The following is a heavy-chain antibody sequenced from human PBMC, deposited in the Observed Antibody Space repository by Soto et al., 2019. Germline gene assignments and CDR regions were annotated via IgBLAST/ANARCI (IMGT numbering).Heavy chain of an antibody. J-gene: IGHJ6*02. CDR3: ARVGTVTGYYYYGMDV. CDR1: GGSISSGDYY. D-gene: IGHD4-17*01. CDR2: IYYSGST. Sequence: QVQLQESGPGLVKPSQTLSLTCTVSGGSISSGDYYWSWIRQPPGKGLEWIGYIYYSGSTYYNPYLESRVTISVDTSKNQFSLQLSAVTAADTAVYYCARVGTVTGYYYYGMDVWGQGTTVTVSS. V-gene: IGHV4-30-4*01.